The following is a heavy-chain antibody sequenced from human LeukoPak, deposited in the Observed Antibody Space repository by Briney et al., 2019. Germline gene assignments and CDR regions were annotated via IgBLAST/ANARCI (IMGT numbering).Heavy chain of an antibody. CDR2: IYYSGST. J-gene: IGHJ4*02. D-gene: IGHD3-10*01. V-gene: IGHV4-31*03. CDR3: ARAPPAYGSGSYCPDY. CDR1: GGSISSGGYY. Sequence: PSQTLSLTCTVSGGSISSGGYYWSWIRQHPGKGLEWIGYIYYSGSTYYNPSLKSRVTISVDTSKNQFSLKLSSVTAADTAVYYCARAPPAYGSGSYCPDYWGQGTLVTVSS.